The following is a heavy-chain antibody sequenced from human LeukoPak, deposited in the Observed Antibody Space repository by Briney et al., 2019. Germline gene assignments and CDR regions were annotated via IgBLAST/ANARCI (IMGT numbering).Heavy chain of an antibody. CDR2: VYYSGSA. J-gene: IGHJ4*02. D-gene: IGHD1-26*01. V-gene: IGHV4-59*01. CDR1: GGSISSYY. CDR3: AGGTYYYFDY. Sequence: KPSETLSLTCTVSGGSISSYYWSWIRQPPGKEVEWIGYVYYSGSAHYNPSLKSRVTISVDTSKNQFSLKVSSVTAADTAIYYCAGGTYYYFDYWGQGTLVTVSS.